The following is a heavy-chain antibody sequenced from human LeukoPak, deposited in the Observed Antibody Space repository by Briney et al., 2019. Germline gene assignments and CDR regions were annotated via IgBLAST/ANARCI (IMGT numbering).Heavy chain of an antibody. Sequence: QTGGSLRLSCAASGLTFSSYWMSWVRQAPGKGLEWVANVKQDGSEKYYVDSVKGRFTTSRDNAKNSLYLQMDSLRAEDTAVYYCARGRLWAFDIWGQGTMVTVSS. CDR2: VKQDGSEK. CDR1: GLTFSSYW. CDR3: ARGRLWAFDI. J-gene: IGHJ3*02. D-gene: IGHD3-10*01. V-gene: IGHV3-7*01.